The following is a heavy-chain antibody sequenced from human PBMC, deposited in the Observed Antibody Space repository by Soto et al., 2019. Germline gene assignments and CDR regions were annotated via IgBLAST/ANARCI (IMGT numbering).Heavy chain of an antibody. J-gene: IGHJ6*02. V-gene: IGHV1-24*01. Sequence: ASVKVSCKVSGYTLTELSMHWVRQAPGKGLEWMGGFDPEDGETIYAQKFQGRVTMTEDTSTDTAYMELSSLRSEDTAVYYCATDTFDIGYYGGNLLGMDVWGQGTTVTVSS. CDR2: FDPEDGET. D-gene: IGHD3-10*01. CDR1: GYTLTELS. CDR3: ATDTFDIGYYGGNLLGMDV.